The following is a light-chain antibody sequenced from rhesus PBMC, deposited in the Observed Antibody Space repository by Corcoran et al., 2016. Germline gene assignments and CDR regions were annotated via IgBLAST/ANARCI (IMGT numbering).Light chain of an antibody. V-gene: IGKV1-43*02. J-gene: IGKJ3*01. CDR1: QDINSQ. CDR3: LQYNSEPFT. CDR2: GAS. Sequence: DIQMTQSPSSLSASVGDRVTITFRASQDINSQLNWYQQKPGNAPKRLIYGASSLETGVPSRFSGSGSGTDFILTISSLQPEDFATYYCLQYNSEPFTFGPGTRLDIE.